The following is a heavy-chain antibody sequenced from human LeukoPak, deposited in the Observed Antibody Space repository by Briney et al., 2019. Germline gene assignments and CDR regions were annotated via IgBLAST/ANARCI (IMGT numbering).Heavy chain of an antibody. Sequence: ASVQVSCKASGGTFSSYGISWVRQAPGQGLEWMGGIIPIFGTANYAQKFQGRVTITADESTSTAYMELSSLRSEDTAVYYCARLDEYSSSSRYYGMDVWGQGTTVTVSS. CDR3: ARLDEYSSSSRYYGMDV. J-gene: IGHJ6*02. D-gene: IGHD6-6*01. CDR1: GGTFSSYG. CDR2: IIPIFGTA. V-gene: IGHV1-69*13.